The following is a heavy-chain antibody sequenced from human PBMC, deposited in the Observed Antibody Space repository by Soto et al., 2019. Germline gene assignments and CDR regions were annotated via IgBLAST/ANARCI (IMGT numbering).Heavy chain of an antibody. CDR1: GFTFSSYG. J-gene: IGHJ4*02. CDR2: IWYDGSNK. CDR3: ARDYCSGGSCYSDY. Sequence: QVQLVESGGGVVQPGRSLRLSCAASGFTFSSYGMHWVRQAPGKGLEWVAVIWYDGSNKYYADSVKGRFTISRDNSKNALYLQKNSLRAEDTAVYYCARDYCSGGSCYSDYWGQGTLVTVSS. D-gene: IGHD2-15*01. V-gene: IGHV3-33*01.